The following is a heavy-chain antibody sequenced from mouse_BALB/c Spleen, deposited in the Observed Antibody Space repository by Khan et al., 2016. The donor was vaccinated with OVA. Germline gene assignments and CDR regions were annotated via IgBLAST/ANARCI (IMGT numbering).Heavy chain of an antibody. J-gene: IGHJ4*01. CDR1: GFTFSDYG. V-gene: IGHV5-15*02. CDR2: ISNLAYSI. Sequence: EVELVESGGGLVQAGGSRKLSCAASGFTFSDYGMAWVRQAPGKGPEWVAFISNLAYSIYYADTVTGRFTISSENAKNTLYLEMSTLRSEDKAMYYCARSWAMDYWGQGTSVTVSS. CDR3: ARSWAMDY.